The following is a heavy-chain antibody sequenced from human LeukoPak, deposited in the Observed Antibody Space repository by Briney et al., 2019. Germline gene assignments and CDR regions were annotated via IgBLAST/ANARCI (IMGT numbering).Heavy chain of an antibody. CDR3: ANGRGALDY. CDR2: ISSSSSYI. V-gene: IGHV3-21*01. Sequence: GGSLRLSCAASGFTFGSYSMNWVRQAPGKGLEWVSSISSSSSYIYYADSVKGRFTISRDNAKNSLYLQMNSLRAEDTAVYYCANGRGALDYWGQGTLVTVSS. CDR1: GFTFGSYS. J-gene: IGHJ4*02. D-gene: IGHD3-10*01.